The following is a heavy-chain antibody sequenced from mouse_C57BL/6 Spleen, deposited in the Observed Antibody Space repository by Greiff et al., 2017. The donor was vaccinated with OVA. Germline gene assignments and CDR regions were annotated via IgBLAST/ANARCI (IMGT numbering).Heavy chain of an antibody. CDR1: GFTFSDYG. J-gene: IGHJ4*01. CDR2: ISSGSSTI. Sequence: EVMLVESGGGLVKPGGSLKLSCAASGFTFSDYGMHWVRQAPEKGLEWVAYISSGSSTIYYADTVKGRFTISRDNAKNTLFLQMTSLRSEDTAMYYCARDYGSRTGAMDYWGQGTSVTVSS. V-gene: IGHV5-17*01. D-gene: IGHD1-1*01. CDR3: ARDYGSRTGAMDY.